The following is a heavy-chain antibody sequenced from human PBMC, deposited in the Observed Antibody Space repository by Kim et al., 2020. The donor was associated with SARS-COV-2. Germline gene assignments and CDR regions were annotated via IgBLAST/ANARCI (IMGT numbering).Heavy chain of an antibody. CDR3: ARGAGYCSGGSCYSAGWYFDL. CDR1: GFTFSSYW. CDR2: INSDGSST. J-gene: IGHJ2*01. V-gene: IGHV3-74*01. Sequence: GGSLRLSCAASGFTFSSYWMHWVRQAPGKGLVWVSRINSDGSSTSYADSVKGRFTISRDNAKNTLYLQMNSLRAEDTAVYYCARGAGYCSGGSCYSAGWYFDLWGRGTLVTVSS. D-gene: IGHD2-15*01.